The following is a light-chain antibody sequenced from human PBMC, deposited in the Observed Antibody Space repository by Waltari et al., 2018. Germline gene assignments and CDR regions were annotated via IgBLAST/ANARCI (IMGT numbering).Light chain of an antibody. Sequence: DIVMTQSPLSLPVTLGQPASISCRSSQSLVYSDGNTYLNWFQQRPGQSPRRLLYKVSNRDFGVPDRFSGGGSGTDFTLKISRVEAEDVGVYYCMQGTHWPWTFGQGTKLEIK. CDR2: KVS. J-gene: IGKJ2*02. V-gene: IGKV2-30*01. CDR1: QSLVYSDGNTY. CDR3: MQGTHWPWT.